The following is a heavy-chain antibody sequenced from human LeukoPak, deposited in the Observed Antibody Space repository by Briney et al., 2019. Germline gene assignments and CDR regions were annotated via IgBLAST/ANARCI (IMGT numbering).Heavy chain of an antibody. V-gene: IGHV4-59*12. J-gene: IGHJ3*02. Sequence: PSETLSLTCTVSGGSISSYYWSWIRQPPGKGLEWIGYIYYSGSTNYNPSLKSRVTISVDTSKNQFSLKLSSVTAADTAVYYCARVALLWFGELLLPEAFDIWGQGTMVTVSS. CDR2: IYYSGST. D-gene: IGHD3-10*01. CDR3: ARVALLWFGELLLPEAFDI. CDR1: GGSISSYY.